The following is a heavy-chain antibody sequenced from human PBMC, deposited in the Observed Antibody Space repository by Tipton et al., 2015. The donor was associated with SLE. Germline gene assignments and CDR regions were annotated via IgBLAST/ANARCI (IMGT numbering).Heavy chain of an antibody. Sequence: TLSLTCTVSDGSISSYYWCWIRQPPGKGLEWIGYIYYSGSTNYNPSLKSRVTISVDTSKHQFYLKLSSVTAADTAVYYCARQLSVVNWFDPWGQGTLVTVSS. CDR2: IYYSGST. CDR1: DGSISSYY. V-gene: IGHV4-59*01. CDR3: ARQLSVVNWFDP. D-gene: IGHD5-18*01. J-gene: IGHJ5*02.